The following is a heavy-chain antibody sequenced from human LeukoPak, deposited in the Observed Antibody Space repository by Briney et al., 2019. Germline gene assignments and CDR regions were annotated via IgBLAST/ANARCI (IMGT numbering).Heavy chain of an antibody. CDR2: ISYDGSNK. J-gene: IGHJ4*02. Sequence: GGSLRLSCAASGFTLSSYGMHWVRQAPGKGLEWVAVISYDGSNKYYADSVKGRFTISRDNSKNTLYLQMNSLRAEDTAVYYCAKDLMVRGVISLFDYWGQGTLVTVSS. CDR3: AKDLMVRGVISLFDY. D-gene: IGHD3-10*01. V-gene: IGHV3-30*18. CDR1: GFTLSSYG.